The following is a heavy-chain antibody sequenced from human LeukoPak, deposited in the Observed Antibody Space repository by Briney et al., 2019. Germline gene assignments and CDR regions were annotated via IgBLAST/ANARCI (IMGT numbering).Heavy chain of an antibody. CDR3: AKNAGYSYGLYYFDY. CDR1: GFAFRSYA. D-gene: IGHD5-18*01. J-gene: IGHJ4*02. CDR2: IISSGDIT. V-gene: IGHV3-23*01. Sequence: GGSLRLSCAASGFAFRSYAMSWVRQAPGRGLEGVSRIISSGDITYYADSLKGRFTISRDNSKNMVYLQMDSLRAEDSAVYYCAKNAGYSYGLYYFDYWGQGTLVTVSS.